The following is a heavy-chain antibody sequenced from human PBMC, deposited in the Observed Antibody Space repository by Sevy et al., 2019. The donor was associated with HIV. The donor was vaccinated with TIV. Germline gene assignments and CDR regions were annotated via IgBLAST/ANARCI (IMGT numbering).Heavy chain of an antibody. D-gene: IGHD2-15*01. CDR1: GFTFSSYA. CDR2: ISGSGGRT. V-gene: IGHV3-23*01. J-gene: IGHJ1*01. Sequence: GGSLRLSCAASGFTFSSYAMSWVRQAPGKGLEWVSAISGSGGRTYYADSVKGRFTISRDNSKNTLYLQMNSLRAEDTAVYYWAKDRLLRLEYFQHWGQGTLVTVSS. CDR3: AKDRLLRLEYFQH.